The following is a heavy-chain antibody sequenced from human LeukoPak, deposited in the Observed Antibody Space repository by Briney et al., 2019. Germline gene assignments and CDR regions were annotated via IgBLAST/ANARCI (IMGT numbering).Heavy chain of an antibody. J-gene: IGHJ4*02. V-gene: IGHV1-18*01. Sequence: ASVKVSCKASGYSFVGYGITWVRQAPGQGLEWMGWFNPENGNTNYARKVQGRVTMTADTSTSTSYMELRSLRSDDTAVYYCAREHSSSRDQFDYWGQGTLVTVSS. D-gene: IGHD6-13*01. CDR3: AREHSSSRDQFDY. CDR1: GYSFVGYG. CDR2: FNPENGNT.